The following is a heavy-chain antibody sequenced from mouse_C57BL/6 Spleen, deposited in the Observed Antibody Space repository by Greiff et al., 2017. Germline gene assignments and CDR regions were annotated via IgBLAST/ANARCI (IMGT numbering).Heavy chain of an antibody. D-gene: IGHD1-1*01. CDR3: ARATTVVNYAMDY. CDR2: IDPSDSYT. J-gene: IGHJ4*01. V-gene: IGHV1-59*01. Sequence: VQLQQPGAELVRPGTSVKLSCKASGYTFTSYWMHWVKQRPGQGLEWIGVIDPSDSYTNYNQKFKGKATLTVDTSSSTAYMQLSSLTSEDSAVYYCARATTVVNYAMDYWGQGTSVTVSS. CDR1: GYTFTSYW.